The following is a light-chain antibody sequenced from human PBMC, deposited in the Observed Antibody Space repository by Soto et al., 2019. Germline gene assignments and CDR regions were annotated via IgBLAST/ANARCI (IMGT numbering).Light chain of an antibody. J-gene: IGLJ2*01. V-gene: IGLV1-40*01. CDR3: QSYDSSLSGSVV. Sequence: HSVLTQPPSVSGAPGQRVTISCTGSSSNIGAGYDVHWYQQLPGTAPKVLIYANSHRPSGVPDRFSGSQSGTSASLAITGLQAEDEADYYCQSYDSSLSGSVVFGGGTKLTVL. CDR1: SSNIGAGYD. CDR2: ANS.